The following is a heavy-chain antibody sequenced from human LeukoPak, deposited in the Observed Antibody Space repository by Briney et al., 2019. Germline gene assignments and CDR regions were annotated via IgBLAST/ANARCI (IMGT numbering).Heavy chain of an antibody. J-gene: IGHJ3*01. CDR2: IYNSGNIYYSRST. CDR3: ARPFSGSYSDSFDV. Sequence: SETLSLTCTVSGRSMSMNYWSWIRQPPGKGLEWVGYIYNSGNIYYSRSTNYNPPLLSRDTVSEDTCKNEFSVKLRRVRAADTAVYYCARPFSGSYSDSFDVWGQGTMVTVSS. D-gene: IGHD1-26*01. CDR1: GRSMSMNY. V-gene: IGHV4-59*08.